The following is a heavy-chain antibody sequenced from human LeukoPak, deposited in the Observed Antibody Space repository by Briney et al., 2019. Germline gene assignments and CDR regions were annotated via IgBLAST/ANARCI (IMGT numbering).Heavy chain of an antibody. D-gene: IGHD3-10*01. CDR2: INHSGST. CDR1: GGSISSGGYS. J-gene: IGHJ4*02. V-gene: IGHV4-30-2*01. Sequence: PSETLSLTCAVSGGSISSGGYSWSWIRQPPGKGLEWIGEINHSGSTNYNPSLKSRVTISVDTSRNQFSLKLSSVTAADTAVYYCARHVYYGSGSLDYWGQGTLVTVSS. CDR3: ARHVYYGSGSLDY.